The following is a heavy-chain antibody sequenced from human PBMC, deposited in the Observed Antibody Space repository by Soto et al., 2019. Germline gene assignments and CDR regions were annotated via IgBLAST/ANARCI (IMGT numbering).Heavy chain of an antibody. Sequence: EVQLVQSGAEVKKPGESLKISCKGSGYSFTSYWIGWVGQMPGKGLAWMGIIYPGDSDTRYSPSFQGQVTISANRSTSTPDLPWSSLEASDTAMYYCARLGGYCSGGSCYSSGGDFDYWGQGTLVTVSS. V-gene: IGHV5-51*01. CDR2: IYPGDSDT. J-gene: IGHJ4*02. D-gene: IGHD2-15*01. CDR1: GYSFTSYW. CDR3: ARLGGYCSGGSCYSSGGDFDY.